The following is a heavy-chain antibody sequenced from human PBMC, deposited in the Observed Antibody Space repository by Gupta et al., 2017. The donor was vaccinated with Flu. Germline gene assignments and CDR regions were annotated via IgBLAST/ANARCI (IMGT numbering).Heavy chain of an antibody. V-gene: IGHV3-21*01. D-gene: IGHD3-3*01. Sequence: EMQLVESGGGLVKPGGSLRLSCAASGFTFSGYNMNWVRQAPGKGLEGVSSITSSSNFVDYADSVKGRFTISRDNAKNSMYLQMNSLRAEDTAVYYCAPGGFLEWLHSESWGQGTLVTVSS. J-gene: IGHJ4*02. CDR2: ITSSSNFV. CDR3: APGGFLEWLHSES. CDR1: GFTFSGYN.